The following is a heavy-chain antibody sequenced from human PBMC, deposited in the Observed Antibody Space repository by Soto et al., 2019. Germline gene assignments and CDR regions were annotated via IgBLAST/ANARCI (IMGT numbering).Heavy chain of an antibody. V-gene: IGHV4-31*03. CDR3: ARVTLPYYYDSSGYHTTPHFDY. CDR1: GGSISSGGYY. CDR2: IYYSGST. D-gene: IGHD3-22*01. J-gene: IGHJ4*02. Sequence: KSSETLSLTCTVSGGSISSGGYYWSWIRQHPGKGLEWIGYIYYSGSTYYDPSLKSRVTISVDTSKNQFSLKLSSVTAADTAVYYCARVTLPYYYDSSGYHTTPHFDYWGQGTLVTVSS.